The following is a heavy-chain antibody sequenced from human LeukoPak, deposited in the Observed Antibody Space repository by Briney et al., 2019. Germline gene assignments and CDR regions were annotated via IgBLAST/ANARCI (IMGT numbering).Heavy chain of an antibody. Sequence: GGSLRLSCAASGFTFSSYGMHWVRQAPGKGLEWVAFIRYDGSNKYYADSVKGRFTISRDNSKNTLYLQMNSLRAEDTAVYYCAKDPGFGELLWDYFDYWGQGALVSVSS. CDR2: IRYDGSNK. D-gene: IGHD3-10*01. J-gene: IGHJ4*02. V-gene: IGHV3-30*02. CDR3: AKDPGFGELLWDYFDY. CDR1: GFTFSSYG.